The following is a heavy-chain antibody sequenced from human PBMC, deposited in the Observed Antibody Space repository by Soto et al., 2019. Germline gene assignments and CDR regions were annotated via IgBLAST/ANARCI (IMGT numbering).Heavy chain of an antibody. Sequence: SETLSLTCAVSSGSISSTNWWSWVRQPPGKGLEWIGEIYHSGSTNYNPSLKSRVTISVDKSKNQFSLKLTSVTAADTAVYYCARRFLLTLGNHYYLMDVCXHGSSVPVSS. CDR3: ARRFLLTLGNHYYLMDV. CDR2: IYHSGST. CDR1: SGSISSTNW. J-gene: IGHJ6*02. V-gene: IGHV4-4*02. D-gene: IGHD3-3*01.